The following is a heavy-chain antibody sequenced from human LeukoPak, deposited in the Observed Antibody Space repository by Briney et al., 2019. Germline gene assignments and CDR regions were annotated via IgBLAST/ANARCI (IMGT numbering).Heavy chain of an antibody. D-gene: IGHD3-3*01. CDR1: GGSVSDSNYY. J-gene: IGHJ3*02. CDR3: ARLWSSFDGFDI. CDR2: IYYSGIT. Sequence: SETLSLTCTVSGGSVSDSNYYWGWIRQPPGKAPEWIGIIYYSGITHYNPSFKGRVTLSVDTSKNQFSLKLSSVTAADTAVHYCARLWSSFDGFDIWGQGTMVTVSS. V-gene: IGHV4-39*01.